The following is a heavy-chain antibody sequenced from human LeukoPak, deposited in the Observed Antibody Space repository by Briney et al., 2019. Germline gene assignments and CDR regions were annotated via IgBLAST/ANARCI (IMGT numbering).Heavy chain of an antibody. D-gene: IGHD1-26*01. Sequence: GGSLRLSCAASGFTFDDYAMHWVRQAPGKGLEWVSGISWNSGSIGYADSVKGRFTISRDNAKNSLYLQMNSLRAEDMALYYCAKGIGRIVGATFDYWGQGTLVTVSS. CDR2: ISWNSGSI. V-gene: IGHV3-9*03. J-gene: IGHJ4*02. CDR1: GFTFDDYA. CDR3: AKGIGRIVGATFDY.